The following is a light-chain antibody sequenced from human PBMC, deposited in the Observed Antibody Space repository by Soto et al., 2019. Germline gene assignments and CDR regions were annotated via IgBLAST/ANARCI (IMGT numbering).Light chain of an antibody. CDR1: SSDVGSSNL. Sequence: QSALTQPASVSGSPGQSITISCTGTSSDVGSSNLVSWYQQHPGKAPKLMIYEVSKRPSGVSNRFSGSKSGNTASLTISGLQAEDEADYYCCSYAGSSTSYVFGTGTKLTVL. CDR2: EVS. V-gene: IGLV2-23*02. CDR3: CSYAGSSTSYV. J-gene: IGLJ1*01.